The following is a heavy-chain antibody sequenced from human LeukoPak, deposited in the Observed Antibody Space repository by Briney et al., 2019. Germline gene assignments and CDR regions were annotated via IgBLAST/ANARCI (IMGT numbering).Heavy chain of an antibody. J-gene: IGHJ2*01. D-gene: IGHD3-10*01. Sequence: GGSLRLSCAASGFTFSSYDMHWVRQATGKGLVWVSAIGTAGDTYYPGSVKGRFTISRENAKNSLYLQMNSLRAGDTAVYYCARFGEDGGRYFDLWGRGTLVTVSS. CDR1: GFTFSSYD. V-gene: IGHV3-13*01. CDR2: IGTAGDT. CDR3: ARFGEDGGRYFDL.